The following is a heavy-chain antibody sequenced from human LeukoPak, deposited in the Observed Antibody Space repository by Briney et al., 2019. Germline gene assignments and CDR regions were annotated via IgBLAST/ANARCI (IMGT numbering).Heavy chain of an antibody. CDR3: ARAGGYYRTYYFDY. CDR2: INWNGGST. CDR1: GFTFDDYG. Sequence: GGSLRLSCAASGFTFDDYGMSWVRQAPGEGLEWVSGINWNGGSTGYADSVKGRFTISRDNAKNSLYLQMNSLRAEDTALYHCARAGGYYRTYYFDYWGQGTLVTVSS. J-gene: IGHJ4*02. V-gene: IGHV3-20*01. D-gene: IGHD3-22*01.